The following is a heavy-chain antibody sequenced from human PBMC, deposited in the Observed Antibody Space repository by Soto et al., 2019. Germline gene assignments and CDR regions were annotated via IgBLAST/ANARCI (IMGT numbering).Heavy chain of an antibody. CDR2: IWYDGSNK. CDR1: GFTFSSYG. Sequence: GSLRLSCAASGFTFSSYGMHWVRQAPGKGLEWVAVIWYDGSNKYYADSVKGRFTISRDNSKNTLYLQMNSLRAEDTAVYYCARDMVLWFGSGYYYGMDVWGQGTTVTVSS. V-gene: IGHV3-33*01. D-gene: IGHD3-10*01. J-gene: IGHJ6*02. CDR3: ARDMVLWFGSGYYYGMDV.